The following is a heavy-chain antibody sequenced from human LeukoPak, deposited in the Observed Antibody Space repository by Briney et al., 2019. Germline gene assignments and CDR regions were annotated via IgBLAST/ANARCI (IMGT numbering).Heavy chain of an antibody. V-gene: IGHV4-34*01. J-gene: IGHJ4*02. D-gene: IGHD2-2*02. CDR1: GGSFSGYY. CDR3: ARGYCSSTSCYSPNYFDY. Sequence: SETLSLTCAVYGGSFSGYYWSWIRQPPGKGLEWIGEINHSGSTYYNPSLKSRVTISVDTSKNQFSLKLSSVTAADTAVYYCARGYCSSTSCYSPNYFDYWGQGTLVTVSS. CDR2: INHSGST.